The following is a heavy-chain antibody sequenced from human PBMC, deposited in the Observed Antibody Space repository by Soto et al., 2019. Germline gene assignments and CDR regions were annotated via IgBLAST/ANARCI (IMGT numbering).Heavy chain of an antibody. CDR2: IIPIFGTA. V-gene: IGHV1-69*06. Sequence: SVRFSCKASGATFSSYAISWVRQPPGQGLEWMGGIIPIFGTANYAQKFKGRGTITADKSTSTAYMELISLRSEDTAMYYCARGWYYYDSSGYAFDYWGQGTQVTVSS. J-gene: IGHJ4*02. CDR3: ARGWYYYDSSGYAFDY. CDR1: GATFSSYA. D-gene: IGHD3-22*01.